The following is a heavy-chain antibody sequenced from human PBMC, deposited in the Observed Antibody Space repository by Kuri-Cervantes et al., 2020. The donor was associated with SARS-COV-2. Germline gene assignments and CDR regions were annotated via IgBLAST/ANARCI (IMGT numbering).Heavy chain of an antibody. Sequence: ASVKVSCKASGYTFTGYYMHWVRQAPGQGLEWMGWINPNSGGTNYAQKFQGRVTMTRDTSISTAYMELSRLRSDDTAVYYCARGVDSSGWYNPFDYWGQGTLVTVSS. CDR3: ARGVDSSGWYNPFDY. J-gene: IGHJ4*02. CDR1: GYTFTGYY. D-gene: IGHD6-19*01. V-gene: IGHV1-2*02. CDR2: INPNSGGT.